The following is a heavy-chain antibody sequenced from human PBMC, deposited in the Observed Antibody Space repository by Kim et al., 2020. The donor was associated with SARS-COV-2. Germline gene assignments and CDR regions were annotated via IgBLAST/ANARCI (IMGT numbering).Heavy chain of an antibody. J-gene: IGHJ4*02. V-gene: IGHV4-39*01. CDR3: ARHQSGKQWLEYYFDY. Sequence: LKSRVTRSVDTSKTQFSLKLSSVTAADTAVYYCARHQSGKQWLEYYFDYWGQGTLVTVSS. D-gene: IGHD6-19*01.